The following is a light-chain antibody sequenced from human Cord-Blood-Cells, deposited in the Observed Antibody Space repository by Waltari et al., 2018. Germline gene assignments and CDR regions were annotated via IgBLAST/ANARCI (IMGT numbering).Light chain of an antibody. CDR3: SSYTSSSTLVV. CDR2: EVS. J-gene: IGLJ2*01. Sequence: QSALTQPASVSGSPGQSITISCTGTSSDVGGYNYVSCYQQHPGKAPKLMIYEVSNRPSGVSNRFSDSKSGNTASLTISGLQAEDEADYYCSSYTSSSTLVVFGGGTKLTV. V-gene: IGLV2-14*01. CDR1: SSDVGGYNY.